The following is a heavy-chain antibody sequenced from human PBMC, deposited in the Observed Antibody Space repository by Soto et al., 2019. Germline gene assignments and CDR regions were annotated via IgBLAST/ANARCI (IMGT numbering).Heavy chain of an antibody. Sequence: SETLSLTCAVYGGSFSGYYWSWIRQPPGKGLEWIGEINHSGSTNYNPSLKSRVTISVDTSKNQFSLKLSSVTAADTAVYYCAGSPVATIYGGYFDYWGQGTLVTVSS. J-gene: IGHJ4*02. V-gene: IGHV4-34*01. CDR3: AGSPVATIYGGYFDY. CDR2: INHSGST. D-gene: IGHD5-12*01. CDR1: GGSFSGYY.